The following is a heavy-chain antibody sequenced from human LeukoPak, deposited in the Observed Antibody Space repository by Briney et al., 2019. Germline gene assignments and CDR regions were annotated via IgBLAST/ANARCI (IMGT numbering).Heavy chain of an antibody. CDR2: MNQDGSEK. J-gene: IGHJ4*02. D-gene: IGHD3-10*01. Sequence: GGSLRLSCAASKFTFSSSWMTWVRQAPGQGLEWVATMNQDGSEKKYVDSVKGRFTISRDNTKNSLYLQMNSLRGEDTALYYCAKGAYSSSGYWGQGTLVTVSS. CDR1: KFTFSSSW. V-gene: IGHV3-7*01. CDR3: AKGAYSSSGY.